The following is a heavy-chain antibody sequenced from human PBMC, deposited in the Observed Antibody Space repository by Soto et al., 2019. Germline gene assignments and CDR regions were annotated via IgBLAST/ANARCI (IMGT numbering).Heavy chain of an antibody. CDR2: INPAGST. Sequence: PSCTLSLTGIVDEGSYSGYCWNWVHQSPGKGLEWIGDINPAGSTSYNPSLKSRLTISIDTAKNQMSLNLKSVTAADTAVYYCARGPFKRAHRRFYYYGLDVWGQVTSVTV. CDR1: EGSYSGYC. V-gene: IGHV4-34*01. CDR3: ARGPFKRAHRRFYYYGLDV. J-gene: IGHJ6*02.